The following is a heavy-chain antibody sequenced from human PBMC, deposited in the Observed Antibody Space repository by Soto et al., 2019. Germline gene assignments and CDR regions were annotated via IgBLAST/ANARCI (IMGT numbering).Heavy chain of an antibody. J-gene: IGHJ5*02. D-gene: IGHD2-8*01. CDR3: ARQAGVLMVYAMPGWFDP. CDR2: IYYSGST. Sequence: QLQLQESGPGLVKPSETLSLTCTVSGGSISSSSYYWGWIRQPPGKGLEWIGSIYYSGSTYYNPSLKSRVTISVDTSKNQFSLKLSSVTAADTAVYYCARQAGVLMVYAMPGWFDPWGQGTLVTVSS. V-gene: IGHV4-39*01. CDR1: GGSISSSSYY.